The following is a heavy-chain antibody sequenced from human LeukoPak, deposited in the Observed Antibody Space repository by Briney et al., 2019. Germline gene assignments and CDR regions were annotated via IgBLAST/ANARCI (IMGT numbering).Heavy chain of an antibody. D-gene: IGHD4-17*01. J-gene: IGHJ4*02. CDR3: ARSPPFYGDYVFDY. Sequence: SETLSLTCAVSGYSISSGYYWGWIRQPPGKGLEWIGSIYLTGSTSYNPSLKSRVTISVDTSKNQFSLKLSSVTAADTAMYYCARSPPFYGDYVFDYWGQGTLVTVSS. CDR1: GYSISSGYY. CDR2: IYLTGST. V-gene: IGHV4-38-2*01.